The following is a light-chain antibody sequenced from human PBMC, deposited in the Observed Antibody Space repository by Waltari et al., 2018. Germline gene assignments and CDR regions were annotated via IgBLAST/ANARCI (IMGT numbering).Light chain of an antibody. Sequence: QSVVPQPPSVSGAPGQRVTISCPGSSSNIGAGYVAQGYQQLPGTAPKLLIYGNSNRPSGVPDRFSGSKSGTSASLAITGLQAEDEADYYCQSYDSSLSGSYVFGTGTKVTVL. CDR2: GNS. CDR1: SSNIGAGYV. CDR3: QSYDSSLSGSYV. J-gene: IGLJ1*01. V-gene: IGLV1-40*01.